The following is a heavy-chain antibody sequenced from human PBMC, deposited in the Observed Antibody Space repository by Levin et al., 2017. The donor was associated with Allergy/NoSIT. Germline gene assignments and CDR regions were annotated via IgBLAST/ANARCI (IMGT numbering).Heavy chain of an antibody. CDR1: GGYISPYY. D-gene: IGHD3-3*02. J-gene: IGHJ4*02. V-gene: IGHV4-59*01. CDR3: ARGSDIHSWRFAY. CDR2: IYYSGTT. Sequence: ASETLSLTCTVSGGYISPYYWNWVRQSPEKGLEWIGYIYYSGTTHFNPSFESRVTMSVDTSKNQFSLSLRSVTAADTAIYYCARGSDIHSWRFAYWGQGSLVTVSS.